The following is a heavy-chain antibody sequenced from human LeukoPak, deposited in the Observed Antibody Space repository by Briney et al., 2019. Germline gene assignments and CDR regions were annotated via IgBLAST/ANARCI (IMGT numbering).Heavy chain of an antibody. CDR2: VIPIFGIA. J-gene: IGHJ4*02. Sequence: SVKVSCKASGGTFSSYAISWVRQAPGQGLEWMGRVIPIFGIANCAQKFQGRVTITADKSTSTAYMELSSLRSEDTAVYYCARPVGDYGDYVLGYWGQGTLVTVSS. CDR1: GGTFSSYA. D-gene: IGHD4-17*01. CDR3: ARPVGDYGDYVLGY. V-gene: IGHV1-69*04.